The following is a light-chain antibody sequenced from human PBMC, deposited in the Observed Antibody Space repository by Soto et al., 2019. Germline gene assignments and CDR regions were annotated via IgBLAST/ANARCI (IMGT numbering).Light chain of an antibody. V-gene: IGLV1-47*01. CDR3: AAWDDSLSGHVV. CDR1: SSNIGSNY. CDR2: RNN. J-gene: IGLJ2*01. Sequence: QSVLTQPPSASGTPGQRVTISCSGSSSNIGSNYVYWYQQLPGTAPKLLIYRNNQLPSGVPDRFSGSKSGTSASLAISGLLSEDEADYYCAAWDDSLSGHVVFGGVTKLTVL.